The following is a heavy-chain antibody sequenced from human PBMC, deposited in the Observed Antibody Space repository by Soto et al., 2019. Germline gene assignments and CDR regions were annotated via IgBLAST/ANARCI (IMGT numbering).Heavy chain of an antibody. J-gene: IGHJ5*02. Sequence: SETLSLTCAVSGGSISSGDYYWSWIRQPPGKGLEWIGYIYYSGSTYYNPSLKSRVTISVDTSMNQFSLALTSVTAADTAMYYCARAIYDSSGYYYLWNWFDPWGQGTLVTVSS. V-gene: IGHV4-30-4*01. D-gene: IGHD3-22*01. CDR3: ARAIYDSSGYYYLWNWFDP. CDR1: GGSISSGDYY. CDR2: IYYSGST.